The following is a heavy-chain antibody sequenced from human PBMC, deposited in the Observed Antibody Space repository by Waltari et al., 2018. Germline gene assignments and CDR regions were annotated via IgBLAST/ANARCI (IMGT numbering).Heavy chain of an antibody. CDR2: INHSGST. J-gene: IGHJ4*02. CDR3: ARVSGYYYVQPIDY. CDR1: GGSFSGYY. D-gene: IGHD3-22*01. V-gene: IGHV4-34*01. Sequence: QVQLQQWGAGLLKPSETLSLTCAVYGGSFSGYYWSWIRQPPGKGLEWIGEINHSGSTNYNPSLKSRVTISVDTSKNQFSLKLSSVTAADTAVYYCARVSGYYYVQPIDYWGQGTLVTVSS.